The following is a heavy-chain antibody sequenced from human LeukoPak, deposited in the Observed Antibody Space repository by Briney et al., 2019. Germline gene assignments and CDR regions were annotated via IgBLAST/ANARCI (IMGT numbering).Heavy chain of an antibody. CDR1: GYTLTSNY. J-gene: IGHJ6*03. V-gene: IGHV1-46*03. CDR2: INPSGGST. CDR3: AEGRSDFFAYYYYLDV. D-gene: IGHD2-21*02. Sequence: GASVKASCKASGYTLTSNYIHWVRQAPGQGLEWMGIINPSGGSTTYAQKFQGGVTMTRDTSTSTVYMELTSLRSEDTAVYYCAEGRSDFFAYYYYLDVWGKGTTVTVSS.